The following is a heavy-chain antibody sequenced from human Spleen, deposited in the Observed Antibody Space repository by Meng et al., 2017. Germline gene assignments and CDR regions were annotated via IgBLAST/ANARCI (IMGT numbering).Heavy chain of an antibody. CDR2: IYYSGST. J-gene: IGHJ4*02. CDR1: GGSISSGDYY. D-gene: IGHD4-23*01. V-gene: IGHV4-30-4*01. CDR3: ARLTPAIDY. Sequence: QVQLRESGPALVKPSGTLSLTCAVSGGSISSGDYYWSWIRQPPGKGLEWIRYIYYSGSTSYNPSLKSRVTISVDTSKNQFSLKLSSVTAADTAVYYCARLTPAIDYWGQGTLVTVSS.